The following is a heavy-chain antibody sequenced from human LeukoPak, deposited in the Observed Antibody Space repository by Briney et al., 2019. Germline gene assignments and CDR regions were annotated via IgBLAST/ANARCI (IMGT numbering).Heavy chain of an antibody. V-gene: IGHV3-23*01. J-gene: IGHJ4*02. CDR3: ARDVGYCSGGGCYVGYFDY. CDR2: ISGSGGST. CDR1: GFTFSSYA. Sequence: GGSLRLSCAASGFTFSSYAMSWVRQAPGKGLEWVSAISGSGGSTYYADSVKGRFTISRDNSKNTLYLQMNSLRAEDTAVYYCARDVGYCSGGGCYVGYFDYWGQGTLVTVSS. D-gene: IGHD2-15*01.